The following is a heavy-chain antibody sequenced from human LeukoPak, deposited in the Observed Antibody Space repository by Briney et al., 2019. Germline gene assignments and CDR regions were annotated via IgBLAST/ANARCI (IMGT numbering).Heavy chain of an antibody. J-gene: IGHJ5*02. CDR3: ARRVDYYGSGSWFDP. CDR2: IFPGDSDT. CDR1: GYKFTNYW. Sequence: GESLKISCKGSGYKFTNYWIGWVRQMPGKGLEWMAIIFPGDSDTRYSPSFRDQVTISANKSITTAYLQWSSLKASDTAMYYCARRVDYYGSGSWFDPWGQGTLVTVSS. D-gene: IGHD3-10*01. V-gene: IGHV5-51*01.